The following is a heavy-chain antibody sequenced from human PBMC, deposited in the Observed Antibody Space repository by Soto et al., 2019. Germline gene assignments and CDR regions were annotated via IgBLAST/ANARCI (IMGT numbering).Heavy chain of an antibody. CDR1: GFTFSSYA. CDR2: ISYDGSNK. D-gene: IGHD6-13*01. J-gene: IGHJ4*02. V-gene: IGHV3-30-3*01. CDR3: ARVRSSSWYSSDY. Sequence: QVQLVESGGGVVQPGRSLRLSCAASGFTFSSYAMHWVRQAPGKGLEWVAVISYDGSNKYYADSVKGRFTISRDNSKNPLYLQMNSLRAEDTAVYYCARVRSSSWYSSDYWGQGTLVTVSS.